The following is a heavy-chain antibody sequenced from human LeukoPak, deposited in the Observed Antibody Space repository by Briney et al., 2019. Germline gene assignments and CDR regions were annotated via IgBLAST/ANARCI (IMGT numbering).Heavy chain of an antibody. Sequence: PSETLTLTCAVYGGPFTDYYWPWIRQPPGMGLEWIGDINHSGSTSYKPSLKSRVSISVDTSKNQFSLRLRSVTAANTAVYYCARGKTYFDFWSGLGNWFDPWGQGTLVTVSS. J-gene: IGHJ5*02. CDR1: GGPFTDYY. CDR3: ARGKTYFDFWSGLGNWFDP. CDR2: INHSGST. V-gene: IGHV4-34*01. D-gene: IGHD3-3*01.